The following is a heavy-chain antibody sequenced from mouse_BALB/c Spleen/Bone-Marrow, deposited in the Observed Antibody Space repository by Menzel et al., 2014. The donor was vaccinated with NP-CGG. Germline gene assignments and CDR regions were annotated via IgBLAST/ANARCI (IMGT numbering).Heavy chain of an antibody. CDR2: ISYSGST. D-gene: IGHD2-4*01. Sequence: DVMLVESGPSLVKPSQTLSLTCSVTGDSITSGYWNWIRKFPGNKLEYMGYISYSGSTYYNPSLKSRISITRDTSKNQYYLQLNSVTTEDTATYYCARIYCDSHWYFDVWGAGTTVTVSS. CDR1: GDSITSGY. J-gene: IGHJ1*01. CDR3: ARIYCDSHWYFDV. V-gene: IGHV3-8*02.